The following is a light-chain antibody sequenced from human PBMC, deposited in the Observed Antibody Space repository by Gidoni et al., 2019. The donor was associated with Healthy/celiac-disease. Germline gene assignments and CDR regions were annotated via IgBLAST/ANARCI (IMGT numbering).Light chain of an antibody. V-gene: IGKV1-5*03. CDR1: QSISSW. Sequence: DIQMTQSPSTLSASVGERVTITCRASQSISSWLAWYQQKPGKAPKLLIYKASSLESGVPSRFSGSGSGTEFTLTISSLQPDDFATYYCQQYNSYSWTFGQXTKVEIK. CDR3: QQYNSYSWT. J-gene: IGKJ1*01. CDR2: KAS.